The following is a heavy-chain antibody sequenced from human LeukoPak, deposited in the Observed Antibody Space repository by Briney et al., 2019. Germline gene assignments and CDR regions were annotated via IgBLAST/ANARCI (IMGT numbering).Heavy chain of an antibody. CDR2: ISGGGGST. J-gene: IGHJ3*02. D-gene: IGHD2-15*01. CDR3: AKWGQYCSGGSCYSFSFDI. Sequence: GGSLRLSCAAPGFTFSNYAMSWVRQAPGKGLEWVSAISGGGGSTYYADSVKGRFTISRDNSKNTLYLQMNSLRAEDTAVYYCAKWGQYCSGGSCYSFSFDIWGQGTMVTVSS. CDR1: GFTFSNYA. V-gene: IGHV3-23*01.